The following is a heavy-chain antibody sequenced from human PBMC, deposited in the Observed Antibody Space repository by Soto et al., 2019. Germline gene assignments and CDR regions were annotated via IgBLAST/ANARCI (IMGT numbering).Heavy chain of an antibody. V-gene: IGHV1-46*03. D-gene: IGHD3-22*01. CDR1: GDTLSTYY. CDR2: INPRSGKT. CDR3: ARGVGKSDSSGYPFDY. J-gene: IGHJ4*02. Sequence: VQLVQSGAEVKRPGASVKISCKASGDTLSTYYMHWARQAPGQGLEWMGIINPRSGKTNYPQKFQGRVTMTRYTSTATVYMELSALGSEDTAMYDCARGVGKSDSSGYPFDYWGQGTLVTVSS.